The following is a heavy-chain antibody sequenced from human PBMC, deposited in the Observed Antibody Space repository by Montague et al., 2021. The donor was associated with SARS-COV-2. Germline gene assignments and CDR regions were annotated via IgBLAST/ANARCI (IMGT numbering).Heavy chain of an antibody. Sequence: SLRLSCAASGFTFSSYSMNWVRQAPGKGLEWVSSISSSSSYIYYADSVKGRFTISRDNAKNSLYLQMNSLRAEDTAVCYCARDITMVRGVIYFDYWGQGTLVTVSS. V-gene: IGHV3-21*01. CDR1: GFTFSSYS. D-gene: IGHD3-10*01. CDR2: ISSSSSYI. J-gene: IGHJ4*02. CDR3: ARDITMVRGVIYFDY.